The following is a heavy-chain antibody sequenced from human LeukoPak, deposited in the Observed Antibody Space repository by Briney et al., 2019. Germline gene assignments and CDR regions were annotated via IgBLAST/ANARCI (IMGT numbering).Heavy chain of an antibody. D-gene: IGHD6-6*01. CDR1: GGSISSSSYF. CDR3: ARRIASSSSQYFDS. CDR2: FYYSGST. Sequence: SETLSLTCAVSGGSISSSSYFWGWIRQPPGKGLEWIGTFYYSGSTYYNPSLKSRVTISVDTSKNQFSLKLSSVTAADTAVYFCARRIASSSSQYFDSWGQGTLVTVSS. V-gene: IGHV4-39*01. J-gene: IGHJ4*02.